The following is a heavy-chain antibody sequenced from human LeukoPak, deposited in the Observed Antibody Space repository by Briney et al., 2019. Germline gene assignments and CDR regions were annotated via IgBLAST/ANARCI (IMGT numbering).Heavy chain of an antibody. CDR2: INPNSGGT. V-gene: IGHV1-2*04. D-gene: IGHD2-2*01. Sequence: ASVKVSRKASGYTFTGYYMHWVRQAPGQGLEWMGWINPNSGGTNYAQKFQGWVTMTRDTSISTAYMELSRLRSDDTAVYYCARDPRYCSGTSCAGGLDYWGQGTLVTVSS. CDR1: GYTFTGYY. CDR3: ARDPRYCSGTSCAGGLDY. J-gene: IGHJ4*02.